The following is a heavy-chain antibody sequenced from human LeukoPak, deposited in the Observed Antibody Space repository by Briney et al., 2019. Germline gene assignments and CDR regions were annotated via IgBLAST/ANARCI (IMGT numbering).Heavy chain of an antibody. D-gene: IGHD6-13*01. J-gene: IGHJ4*02. CDR2: INPSGGSA. CDR3: AREGVAATGLDY. Sequence: ASVKFSCKASGYTFSIYNMHWVRQAPGQGLEWMGIINPSGGSASDAQKFQGGLTMTRDTSTSTLYMELSSLRSEDTAVYYCAREGVAATGLDYWGQGTLVTVSS. CDR1: GYTFSIYN. V-gene: IGHV1-46*01.